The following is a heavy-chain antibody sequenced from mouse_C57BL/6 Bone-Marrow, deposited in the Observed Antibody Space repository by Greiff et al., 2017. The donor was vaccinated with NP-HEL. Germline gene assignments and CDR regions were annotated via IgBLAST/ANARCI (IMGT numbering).Heavy chain of an antibody. CDR1: GFTFSDYG. J-gene: IGHJ3*01. CDR3: QVTVFAY. Sequence: EVHLVESGGGLVKPGGSLKLSCAASGFTFSDYGMHWVRQAPEKGLEWVAYISSGSSIIYYADTVKGRFTISRDNAKNTLFLQMTSLRSEDTAMYYCQVTVFAYWGQGTLVTVSA. V-gene: IGHV5-17*01. D-gene: IGHD2-5*01. CDR2: ISSGSSII.